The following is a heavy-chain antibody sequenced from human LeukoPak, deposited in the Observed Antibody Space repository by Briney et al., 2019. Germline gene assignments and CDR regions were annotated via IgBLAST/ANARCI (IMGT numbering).Heavy chain of an antibody. Sequence: GASVKVSCKASGGTFSSYAISWVRQAPGQGLEWMGGIIPIFGTANYAQKFQGRVTITADESTSTAYMELSSLRSEDTAVYYCARGIDSSGYYGTYYFDYWGQGTLVTVSS. J-gene: IGHJ4*02. CDR3: ARGIDSSGYYGTYYFDY. D-gene: IGHD3-22*01. V-gene: IGHV1-69*13. CDR1: GGTFSSYA. CDR2: IIPIFGTA.